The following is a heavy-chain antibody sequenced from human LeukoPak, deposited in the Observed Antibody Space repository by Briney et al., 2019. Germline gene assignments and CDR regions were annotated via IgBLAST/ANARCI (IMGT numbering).Heavy chain of an antibody. D-gene: IGHD3-3*01. J-gene: IGHJ4*02. CDR2: INHSGST. Sequence: PSETLSLTCAVYGGSFSGYYWSWIRQPPGKGLEWIGEINHSGSTNYNPSLKSRVTISVDTSKDQFSLKLSSVTAADTAVYYCARDSSTNYDFWSGYSPRGFDYWGQGTLVTVSS. CDR3: ARDSSTNYDFWSGYSPRGFDY. V-gene: IGHV4-34*01. CDR1: GGSFSGYY.